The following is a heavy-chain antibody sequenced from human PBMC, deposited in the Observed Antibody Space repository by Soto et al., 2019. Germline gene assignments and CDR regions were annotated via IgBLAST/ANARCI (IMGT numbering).Heavy chain of an antibody. Sequence: PGGSLRLSCAASGFTFSSYAMSWVRQAPGKGLEWVSAISGSGGSTYYADSVKGRFTISRDNSKNTLYLQMNSLRAEDTAVYYCAKDRLIVVVPAAPFDYWGQGTLVTVSS. CDR2: ISGSGGST. J-gene: IGHJ4*02. D-gene: IGHD2-2*01. V-gene: IGHV3-23*01. CDR3: AKDRLIVVVPAAPFDY. CDR1: GFTFSSYA.